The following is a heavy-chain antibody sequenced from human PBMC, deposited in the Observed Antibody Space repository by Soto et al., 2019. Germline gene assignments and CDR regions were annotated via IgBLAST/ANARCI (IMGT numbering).Heavy chain of an antibody. J-gene: IGHJ5*02. V-gene: IGHV1-46*01. CDR1: GFRFSISY. CDR2: INPGGGTI. Sequence: QGQLVQSGAEVRKPGASVKVSCTASGFRFSISYIHWVRLAPGQGPDWMGLINPGGGTITYSQRFHGRVTMPRDTSTNTVYMQVSSLRSADTAMYYCASFGTVAGLAHWGQGSLVIVSS. CDR3: ASFGTVAGLAH. D-gene: IGHD6-19*01.